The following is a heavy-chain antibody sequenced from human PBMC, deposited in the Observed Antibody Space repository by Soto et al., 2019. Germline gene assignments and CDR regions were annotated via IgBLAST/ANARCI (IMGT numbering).Heavy chain of an antibody. CDR3: ATRSMDTAMVQNAFDI. CDR2: MNPNTGNT. Sequence: ASVKVSCKASGYTFTSYYFTCVRQSTLQGLEWMGWMNPNTGNTGYAQKFQGRVTMTRNTSMSTAYMELSSLRSEDTAVYYCATRSMDTAMVQNAFDIWGQGTMVTVSS. CDR1: GYTFTSYY. D-gene: IGHD5-18*01. J-gene: IGHJ3*02. V-gene: IGHV1-8*01.